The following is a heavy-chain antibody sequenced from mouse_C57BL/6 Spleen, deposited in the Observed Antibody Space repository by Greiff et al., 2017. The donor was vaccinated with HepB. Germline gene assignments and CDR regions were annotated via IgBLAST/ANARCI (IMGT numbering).Heavy chain of an antibody. CDR1: GYTFTDYY. V-gene: IGHV1-76*01. J-gene: IGHJ2*01. D-gene: IGHD2-2*01. CDR2: IYPGSGNT. CDR3: ASYGYSYFDY. Sequence: VQLQQSGAELVRPGASVKLSCKASGYTFTDYYINWVKQRPGQGLEWIARIYPGSGNTYYNEKFKGKATLTAEKSSSTAYMQLSSLTSEDSAVYFCASYGYSYFDYWGQGTTLTVSS.